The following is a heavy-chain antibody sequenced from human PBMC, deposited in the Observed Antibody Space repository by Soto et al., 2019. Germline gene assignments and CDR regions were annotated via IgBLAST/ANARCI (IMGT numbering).Heavy chain of an antibody. CDR1: GFTFSSYA. D-gene: IGHD6-19*01. Sequence: EVQVLESGGGLVQPGGSMRLSCAASGFTFSSYAMSWVRQAPGKGLEWVSAISGSGDSTYYADSVKGRFTISRDNSKNTLYLQMNGLRAEDTAVYYCAKSCTCGWYSSCFDYWGQGTLVTVSS. J-gene: IGHJ4*02. CDR2: ISGSGDST. CDR3: AKSCTCGWYSSCFDY. V-gene: IGHV3-23*01.